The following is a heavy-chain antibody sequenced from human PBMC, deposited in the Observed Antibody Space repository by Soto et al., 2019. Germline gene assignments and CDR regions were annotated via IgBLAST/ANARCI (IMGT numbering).Heavy chain of an antibody. D-gene: IGHD3-22*01. J-gene: IGHJ4*02. CDR3: ASVWFRQYYHDSTPHEALDF. Sequence: ASVKVSCKASGGTFSSYAISWVRQAPGQGLEWMGWIIPIFGTANYAQKVQGRVTITTDESASTAYMELSSLRSEDTVVYYCASVWFRQYYHDSTPHEALDFWGQGTLVPVPT. CDR2: IIPIFGTA. V-gene: IGHV1-69*05. CDR1: GGTFSSYA.